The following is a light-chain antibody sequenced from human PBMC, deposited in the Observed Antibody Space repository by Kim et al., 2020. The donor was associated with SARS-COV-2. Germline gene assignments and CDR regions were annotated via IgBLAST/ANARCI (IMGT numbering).Light chain of an antibody. Sequence: DIQMTQSPSSLSASIGDRVTITCRASRSIRDSLAWYQQKPGQAPKLLIYAASSLQSGVPSRFSGSGSGTEFILTISSLQTEDFATYYCQQHNSYPCTFGQGTRVDIK. CDR3: QQHNSYPCT. CDR2: AAS. CDR1: RSIRDS. J-gene: IGKJ1*01. V-gene: IGKV1-17*01.